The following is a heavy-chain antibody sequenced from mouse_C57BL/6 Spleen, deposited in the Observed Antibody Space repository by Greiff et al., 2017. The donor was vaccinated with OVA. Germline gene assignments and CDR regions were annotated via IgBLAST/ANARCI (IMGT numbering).Heavy chain of an antibody. Sequence: EVQVVESGGGLVQPGGSMKLSCVASGFTFSNYWMNWVRQSPEKGLEWVAQIRLKSDNYATHYAESVKGRFTISRDDSKSSVYLQMNNLRAEDTGIYYCTAGDYDCYFDYWGQGTTLTVSS. D-gene: IGHD2-4*01. CDR2: IRLKSDNYAT. CDR3: TAGDYDCYFDY. J-gene: IGHJ2*01. V-gene: IGHV6-3*01. CDR1: GFTFSNYW.